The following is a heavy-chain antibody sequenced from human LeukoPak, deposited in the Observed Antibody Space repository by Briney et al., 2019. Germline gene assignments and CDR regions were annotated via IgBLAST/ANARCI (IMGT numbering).Heavy chain of an antibody. D-gene: IGHD3-10*01. Sequence: PGGSLRLSCAPAVLTFTTYGIHSARQAPGKGPEWVAVIWYDGSNKYYADSVKGRFTISRDNSKNTLYLQMNTLRAEDTGIYYCAQEYRRLWFGLSAFHVWGQGTMATVSS. V-gene: IGHV3-30*02. CDR2: IWYDGSNK. CDR1: VLTFTTYG. CDR3: AQEYRRLWFGLSAFHV. J-gene: IGHJ3*01.